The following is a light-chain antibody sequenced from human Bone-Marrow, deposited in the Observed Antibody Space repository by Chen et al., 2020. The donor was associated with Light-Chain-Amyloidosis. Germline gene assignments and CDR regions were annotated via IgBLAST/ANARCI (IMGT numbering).Light chain of an antibody. CDR2: KVS. V-gene: IGKV2-30*02. CDR3: MQGISWRS. CDR1: QSLLHTDGYTY. J-gene: IGKJ2*03. Sequence: DVVMTQSPLSLSVTLGQPASIFCRSSQSLLHTDGYTYLNWFQQRPGQSPRRLIYKVSIRDSGVPDRFSGSGSGTDFTRKISRVEAEDVGMYYCMQGISWRSFGQGTKLEI.